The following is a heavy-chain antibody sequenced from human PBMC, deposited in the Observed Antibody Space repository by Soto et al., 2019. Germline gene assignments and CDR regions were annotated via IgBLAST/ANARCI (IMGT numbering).Heavy chain of an antibody. J-gene: IGHJ4*02. Sequence: PGESLKISCKGSGYSFTSYWIGWVRQMPGKGLEWMGIIYPGDSDTRYSPSFQGQVTISADKSISTAYLQWSSLKASDTAMYYCARRDDILTGYLHHFDYWGQGTLVTVSS. V-gene: IGHV5-51*01. D-gene: IGHD3-9*01. CDR3: ARRDDILTGYLHHFDY. CDR1: GYSFTSYW. CDR2: IYPGDSDT.